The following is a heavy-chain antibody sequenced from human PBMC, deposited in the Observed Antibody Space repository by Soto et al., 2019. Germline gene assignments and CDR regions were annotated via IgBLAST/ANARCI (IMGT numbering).Heavy chain of an antibody. J-gene: IGHJ6*02. V-gene: IGHV5-51*01. CDR3: ARWSVVVTDYYYYGMDV. CDR1: GYSFTSYW. Sequence: GESLKISCKGSGYSFTSYWIGWVRQMPGKGLEWMGIIYPGDSDTRYSPSFQGQVTISADKSISTAYLQWSSLKASDTAMYYCARWSVVVTDYYYYGMDVWGQGTTVTVSS. CDR2: IYPGDSDT. D-gene: IGHD2-21*02.